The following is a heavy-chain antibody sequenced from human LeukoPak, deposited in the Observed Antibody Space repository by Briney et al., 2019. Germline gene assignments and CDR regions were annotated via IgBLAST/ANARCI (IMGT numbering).Heavy chain of an antibody. CDR2: FYCGST. D-gene: IGHD3-10*01. CDR1: GGSISSSRYY. V-gene: IGHV4-39*07. Sequence: SETLSLTCTVSGGSISSSRYYWGWIRQPPGKGLEWIGSFYCGSTYYNPSLKSRVTISVDTSKNQFSLKLSSVTAADTAVNYCARFQETYYYGSGSYPPDYWGQGTLVTVSS. J-gene: IGHJ4*02. CDR3: ARFQETYYYGSGSYPPDY.